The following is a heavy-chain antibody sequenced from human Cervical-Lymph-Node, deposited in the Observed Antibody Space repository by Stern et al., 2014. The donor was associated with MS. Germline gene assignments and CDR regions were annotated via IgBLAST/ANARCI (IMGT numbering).Heavy chain of an antibody. D-gene: IGHD6-13*01. Sequence: VHLVESGAEVTKPGASVRVSCKASGYTFTGHYIHWVRQAPGQGLEWKGRINPSTGDTNSAQKFQGRVTMTRDPSITTAYLDLSSPTSDDTAIYYCARADGSSWGSFDYWGQGTLITVSS. V-gene: IGHV1-2*02. CDR2: INPSTGDT. J-gene: IGHJ4*02. CDR3: ARADGSSWGSFDY. CDR1: GYTFTGHY.